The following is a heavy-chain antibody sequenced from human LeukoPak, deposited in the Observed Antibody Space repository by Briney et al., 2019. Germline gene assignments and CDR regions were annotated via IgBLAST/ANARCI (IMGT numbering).Heavy chain of an antibody. D-gene: IGHD3-16*01. J-gene: IGHJ4*02. CDR2: INHSGST. CDR1: GGSFSGYY. CDR3: ARELRPRLRGGHRAPFDY. Sequence: SETLSLTCAVYGGSFSGYYWSWIRQPPGKGLELIGEINHSGSTNYNPSLKSRVTISVDTSKNQFSLKLSSVTAADTAVYYCARELRPRLRGGHRAPFDYWGQGTLVTVSS. V-gene: IGHV4-34*01.